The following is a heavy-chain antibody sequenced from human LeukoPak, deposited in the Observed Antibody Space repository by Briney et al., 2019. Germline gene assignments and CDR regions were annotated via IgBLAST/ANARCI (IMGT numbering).Heavy chain of an antibody. J-gene: IGHJ5*02. CDR3: ARRYSSGWYGGNWFDP. CDR2: IYYSGST. CDR1: GGSISSSSYY. V-gene: IGHV4-39*07. Sequence: SETLSLTCTVSGGSISSSSYYWGWIRQPPGKGLEWIGSIYYSGSTYYNPSLKSRVTISVDTSKNQFSLKLSSVTAADTAVYYCARRYSSGWYGGNWFDPWGQETLVTVSS. D-gene: IGHD6-19*01.